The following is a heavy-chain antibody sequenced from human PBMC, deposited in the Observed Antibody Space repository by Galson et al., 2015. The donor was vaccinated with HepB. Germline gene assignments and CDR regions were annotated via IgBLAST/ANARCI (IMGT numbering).Heavy chain of an antibody. CDR3: ARTRAGSDCGGDCYSWDYYYGMDV. V-gene: IGHV3-11*06. CDR1: GFTFSDYY. J-gene: IGHJ6*02. CDR2: ISSSSSYT. D-gene: IGHD2-21*02. Sequence: SLRLSCAASGFTFSDYYMSWIRQAPGKGLEWVSYISSSSSYTNYADSVKGRFTISRDNAKNSLYPQMNSLRAEDTAVYYCARTRAGSDCGGDCYSWDYYYGMDVWGQGTTVTVSS.